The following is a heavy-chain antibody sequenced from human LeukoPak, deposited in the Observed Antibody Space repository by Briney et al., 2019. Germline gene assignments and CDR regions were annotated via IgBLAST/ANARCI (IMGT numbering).Heavy chain of an antibody. CDR2: ISGSGGST. CDR1: GFTFSSYA. V-gene: IGHV3-23*01. Sequence: PGRSLRLSCAASGFTFSSYAMSWVRQAPGKGLEWVSAISGSGGSTYYADSVKGRFTISRDNSKNTLYLQMNSLRAEDTAVYYCAKTMSGSYLNGAFDIWGQGTMVTVSS. J-gene: IGHJ3*02. CDR3: AKTMSGSYLNGAFDI. D-gene: IGHD1-26*01.